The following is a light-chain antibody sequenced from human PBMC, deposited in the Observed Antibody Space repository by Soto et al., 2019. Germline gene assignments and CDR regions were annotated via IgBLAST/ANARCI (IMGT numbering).Light chain of an antibody. Sequence: QSALTQPASVSGSPGQSITIPCTGTSNDIGGYNYVSWYQQFPGKAPKLIIYDVTNRPSGVSFRFSGSKSGTSATLGISGLQTGDEADYYCGTWDSPDYVFGTGTKVTVL. CDR2: DVT. V-gene: IGLV2-14*03. CDR3: GTWDSPDYV. CDR1: SNDIGGYNY. J-gene: IGLJ1*01.